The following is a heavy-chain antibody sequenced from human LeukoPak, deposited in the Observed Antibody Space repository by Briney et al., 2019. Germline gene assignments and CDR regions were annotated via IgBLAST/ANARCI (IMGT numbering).Heavy chain of an antibody. CDR2: ISSSCSTI. CDR3: AKDPDGYYDSSGYLVGGSFDY. J-gene: IGHJ4*02. Sequence: PGGSLRLSCAASGFTFSDYYMSWIRQAPGKGLEWVSYISSSCSTIYYADSVKGRFTISRDNAKNSLYLQMNSLRAEDTAVYYCAKDPDGYYDSSGYLVGGSFDYWGQGTLVTVSS. D-gene: IGHD3-22*01. V-gene: IGHV3-11*01. CDR1: GFTFSDYY.